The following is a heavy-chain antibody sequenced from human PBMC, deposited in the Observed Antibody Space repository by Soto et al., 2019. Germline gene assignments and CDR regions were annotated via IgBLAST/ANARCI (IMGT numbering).Heavy chain of an antibody. V-gene: IGHV3-23*01. J-gene: IGHJ3*01. CDR2: ISGSGGSA. CDR3: VREGSGWYSRGSFDF. Sequence: QAWGSLRLSCAASGFSFSNYAINCCRQSPFKGLEWVSVISGSGGSASYADSVQGRFTISRDNSNNTLYLQMNSLRAEDTAIYSCVREGSGWYSRGSFDFWGRGTMVTVSS. CDR1: GFSFSNYA. D-gene: IGHD6-19*01.